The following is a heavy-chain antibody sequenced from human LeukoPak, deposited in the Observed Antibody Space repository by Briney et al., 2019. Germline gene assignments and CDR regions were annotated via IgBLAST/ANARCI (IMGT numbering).Heavy chain of an antibody. J-gene: IGHJ4*02. V-gene: IGHV1-2*02. Sequence: ASVKVSCKASGYTFTGYYIHWVRQAPGQGLEWMGWINPNSGGTNYAQKFQGRVTMTRDTSISTAYMELSRLRSDDTAVYYCASGGRFLEWLSHFDYWGQGTLVTVSS. D-gene: IGHD3-3*01. CDR2: INPNSGGT. CDR3: ASGGRFLEWLSHFDY. CDR1: GYTFTGYY.